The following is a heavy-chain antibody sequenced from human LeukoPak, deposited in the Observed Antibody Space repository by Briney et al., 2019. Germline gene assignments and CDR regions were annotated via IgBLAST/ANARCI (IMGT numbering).Heavy chain of an antibody. J-gene: IGHJ6*02. CDR3: ARVSLKRDYYYYYGMDV. Sequence: SVKVSCKASGCTFSSDAITWVRQAPGQGLEWMGGIIPIFGTANYAQKFQGRVTITADESTSTAYMELGSLRSEDTAVYYCARVSLKRDYYYYYGMDVWGQGTTVTVSS. CDR2: IIPIFGTA. CDR1: GCTFSSDA. V-gene: IGHV1-69*13.